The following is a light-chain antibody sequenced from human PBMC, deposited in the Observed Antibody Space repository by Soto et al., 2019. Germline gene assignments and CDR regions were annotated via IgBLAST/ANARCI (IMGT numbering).Light chain of an antibody. V-gene: IGKV1-39*01. CDR1: QSISSY. CDR2: AAS. J-gene: IGKJ5*01. CDR3: QQSYSTPPIT. Sequence: QITKSASSLSASVWDRVTITCRASQSISSYVNWYQQKPGKAPKLRIYAASSLQSGVPSRFSGSGSGTDFTLTISSLLPEVFATYDCQQSYSTPPITFGQGTRLEI.